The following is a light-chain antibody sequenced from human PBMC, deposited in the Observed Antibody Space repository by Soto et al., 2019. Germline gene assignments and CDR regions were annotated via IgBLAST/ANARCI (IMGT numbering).Light chain of an antibody. Sequence: IVRTQSPDTLSLSPGERATLSCRASQSVSSKLAWYQQKAGQAPRLLIYGASARATGIPARFSGSGSGTDFTLTVSRLEPEDFAVYYCQQYGSSPETFGQGPNVDI. V-gene: IGKV3-20*01. CDR2: GAS. CDR1: QSVSSK. J-gene: IGKJ1*01. CDR3: QQYGSSPET.